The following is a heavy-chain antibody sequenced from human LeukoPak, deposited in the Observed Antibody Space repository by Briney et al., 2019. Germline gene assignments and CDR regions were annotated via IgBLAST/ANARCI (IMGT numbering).Heavy chain of an antibody. CDR2: VSASSNI. CDR1: GFTFSSFG. V-gene: IGHV3-48*02. J-gene: IGHJ4*02. D-gene: IGHD5-18*01. CDR3: ARDGLHTAHFDY. Sequence: GGSLRLSCAASGFTFSSFGMHWVRQAPGKGLQWVSTVSASSNIHYSDSVKGRFTISRDNARNSLYLQMNSLRDEDTAVYYCARDGLHTAHFDYWGQGTLVTVSS.